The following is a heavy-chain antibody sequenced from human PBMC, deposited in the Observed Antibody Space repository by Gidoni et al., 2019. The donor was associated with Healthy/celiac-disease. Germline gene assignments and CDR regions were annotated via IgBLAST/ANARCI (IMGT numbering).Heavy chain of an antibody. Sequence: QVQLVESGGGLVKPGGSLRLSCAASGFPFSDYYMSWIRKTPGKGLEWVSYISRSSSYTNYADSVKGRFTISRDNAKNSLYLQMNSLRAEDTAVYYCARDRTSYSSSYGMDVWGQGTTVTVSS. CDR1: GFPFSDYY. CDR2: ISRSSSYT. D-gene: IGHD6-19*01. V-gene: IGHV3-11*06. J-gene: IGHJ6*02. CDR3: ARDRTSYSSSYGMDV.